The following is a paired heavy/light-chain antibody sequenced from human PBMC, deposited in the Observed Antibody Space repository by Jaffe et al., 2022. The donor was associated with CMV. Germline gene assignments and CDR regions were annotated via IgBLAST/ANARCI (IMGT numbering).Heavy chain of an antibody. J-gene: IGHJ4*02. CDR2: INGDGSQK. V-gene: IGHV3-7*01. D-gene: IGHD3-10*01. CDR3: ARNVRRDLDY. Sequence: DVQLVESGGALVQPGGSLRVSCAVSGFTFSDYWMTWVRQSPGRGLERVATINGDGSQKYYVDSVKGRFTISRDNAKNSLYLQMNSLRAEDSAVYYCARNVRRDLDYWGQGTLVTVSS. CDR1: GFTFSDYW.
Light chain of an antibody. CDR1: QSLVHSDGNTY. CDR2: EIS. J-gene: IGKJ1*01. CDR3: TQGTHSPRT. Sequence: DVVMTQTPLSSPVTLGQPASISCRSSQSLVHSDGNTYLSWLQQRPGQPPRLLIYEISNRFSGVPDRFSGSGAGTDFTLTISRVEAEDVGVYYCTQGTHSPRTFGQGTKVEIK. V-gene: IGKV2-24*01.